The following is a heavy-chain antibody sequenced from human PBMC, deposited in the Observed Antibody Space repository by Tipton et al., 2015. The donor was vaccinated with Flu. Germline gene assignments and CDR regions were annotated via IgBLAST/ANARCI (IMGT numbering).Heavy chain of an antibody. D-gene: IGHD3-16*01. CDR1: GFSFSSYE. Sequence: SLRHSCAVSGFSFSSYEMNWVRQAPGKGLEWVSFISPSGTTKYYADAVKGRFTISRDNAKNSLYLQMNSLRAGDTAVYYCARGFIRLCDYWGQGTLVTVSS. CDR2: ISPSGTTK. V-gene: IGHV3-48*03. CDR3: ARGFIRLCDY. J-gene: IGHJ4*02.